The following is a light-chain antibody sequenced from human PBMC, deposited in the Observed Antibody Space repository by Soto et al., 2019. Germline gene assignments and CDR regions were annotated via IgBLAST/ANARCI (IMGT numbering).Light chain of an antibody. J-gene: IGLJ1*01. CDR3: SSYTSGSTYYV. V-gene: IGLV2-14*01. CDR2: EVS. Sequence: QSVLTQPASVSGSPGQSITISCTGTSSDVGGYNYVSWYQQHPGKAPKLMIYEVSNRPSGVSNRFSASKSGNTASLTISGLQAEDEADYYCSSYTSGSTYYVFGTGTKLTVL. CDR1: SSDVGGYNY.